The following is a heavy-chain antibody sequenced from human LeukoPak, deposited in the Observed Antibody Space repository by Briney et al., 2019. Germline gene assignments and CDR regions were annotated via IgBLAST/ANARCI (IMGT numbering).Heavy chain of an antibody. D-gene: IGHD6-19*01. CDR1: GGSFSGYY. Sequence: SETLSLTCAVYGGSFSGYYWSWIRQPPGKGLEWIGYIYHSGSTYYNPSLKSRVTISVDTSKNQFSLKLISVTAADTAVYYCARGMSSGWSDYWGQGTLVTVSS. CDR2: IYHSGST. V-gene: IGHV4-34*01. CDR3: ARGMSSGWSDY. J-gene: IGHJ4*02.